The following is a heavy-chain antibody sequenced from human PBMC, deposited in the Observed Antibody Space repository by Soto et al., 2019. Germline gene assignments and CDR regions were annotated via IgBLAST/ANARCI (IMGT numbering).Heavy chain of an antibody. Sequence: GESLKISCAASGFTFSSYGMHWVRQAPGKGLEWVAVIWYDGSNKYYADSVKGRFTISRDNSKNTLYLQMNRLRAEDTAVYYCAREFKMDFWSGYYYYVMDVWGHDTRVTVS. J-gene: IGHJ6*02. CDR1: GFTFSSYG. V-gene: IGHV3-33*01. CDR2: IWYDGSNK. CDR3: AREFKMDFWSGYYYYVMDV. D-gene: IGHD3-3*01.